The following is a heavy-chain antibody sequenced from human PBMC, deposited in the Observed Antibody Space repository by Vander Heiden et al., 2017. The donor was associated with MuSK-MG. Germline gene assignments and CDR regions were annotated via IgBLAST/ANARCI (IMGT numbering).Heavy chain of an antibody. CDR1: GYTFTGDY. J-gene: IGHJ4*02. Sequence: QVQLVQSGAEVKNLGASVKVSCKASGYTFTGDYMHWVRQPPGQGLEWMGWINPNSGGTNYAQKFQDRVTMTRDSSIRTAYMELRSLRSDDTAVYYCARGYDNYYDDSGYYRHFDYWGQGTLVTVSS. CDR2: INPNSGGT. CDR3: ARGYDNYYDDSGYYRHFDY. D-gene: IGHD3-22*01. V-gene: IGHV1-2*02.